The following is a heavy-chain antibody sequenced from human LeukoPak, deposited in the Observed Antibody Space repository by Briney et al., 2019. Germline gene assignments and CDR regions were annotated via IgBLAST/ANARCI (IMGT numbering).Heavy chain of an antibody. CDR2: ISGSGGST. J-gene: IGHJ4*02. D-gene: IGHD3-10*01. Sequence: GGSLRLSCAASGFNVSSNYMSWVRQAPGKGLEWVSAISGSGGSTYYADSVKGRFTISRDNSKNTLYLQMNSLRAEDTAVYYCAKDLSSLWPNYFDYWGQGTLVTVSS. V-gene: IGHV3-23*01. CDR3: AKDLSSLWPNYFDY. CDR1: GFNVSSNY.